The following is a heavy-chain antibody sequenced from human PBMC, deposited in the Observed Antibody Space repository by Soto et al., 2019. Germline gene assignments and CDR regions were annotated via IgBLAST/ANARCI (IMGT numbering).Heavy chain of an antibody. CDR2: IIPIFGTA. Sequence: SVKVSCKASGGTFSSYAISWVRQAPGQGLEWMGGIIPIFGTANYAQKFQGRVTITADESTSTAYMELSSLRSEDTALYYCAREGRGFGVVRPDAFDIWGQGTMVTVSS. CDR3: AREGRGFGVVRPDAFDI. V-gene: IGHV1-69*13. CDR1: GGTFSSYA. D-gene: IGHD3-3*01. J-gene: IGHJ3*02.